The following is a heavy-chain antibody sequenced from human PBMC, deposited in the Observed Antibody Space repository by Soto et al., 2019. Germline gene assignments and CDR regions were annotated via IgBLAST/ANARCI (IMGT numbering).Heavy chain of an antibody. D-gene: IGHD3-3*01. CDR1: GFTFSGYA. CDR3: ARAEPAGFGVMTASHYYGMDV. Sequence: VELAESGGGVVQPGRSLRLSCAASGFTFSGYALHWVRQTPGKGLEWMAVISYDGSNKYYAGSVEGRFTISRDNSKNTLFLQMNSLRTEDTAIYYCARAEPAGFGVMTASHYYGMDVWGQGTRVTVSS. J-gene: IGHJ6*02. CDR2: ISYDGSNK. V-gene: IGHV3-30-3*01.